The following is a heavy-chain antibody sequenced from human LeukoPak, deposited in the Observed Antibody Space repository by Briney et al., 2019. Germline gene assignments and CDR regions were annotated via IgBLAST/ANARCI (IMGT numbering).Heavy chain of an antibody. V-gene: IGHV3-23*01. CDR3: AKDPYNWNYDSWFDP. Sequence: PGASLRLSCAVSGFTFSSYAMSWVRQAPGKGLEWVSAISGSGGSTYYADSVKGRFTISRDNSKNTLYLQMNSLRAEDTAVYYCAKDPYNWNYDSWFDPWGQGTLVTVSS. CDR1: GFTFSSYA. J-gene: IGHJ5*02. D-gene: IGHD1-7*01. CDR2: ISGSGGST.